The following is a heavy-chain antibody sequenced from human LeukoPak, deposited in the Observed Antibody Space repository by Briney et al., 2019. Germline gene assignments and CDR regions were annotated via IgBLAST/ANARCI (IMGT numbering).Heavy chain of an antibody. J-gene: IGHJ3*02. Sequence: SETLSLTCAVYGGSFSGYYWSWIRQAPGKGLEWIGEINHSGSTNYNPSLKSRVTLSVDTSKNQFSLKLSSVTAADTAVYYCARGSTGPQDAFDIWGQGTMVTVSS. CDR3: ARGSTGPQDAFDI. V-gene: IGHV4-34*01. CDR2: INHSGST. CDR1: GGSFSGYY.